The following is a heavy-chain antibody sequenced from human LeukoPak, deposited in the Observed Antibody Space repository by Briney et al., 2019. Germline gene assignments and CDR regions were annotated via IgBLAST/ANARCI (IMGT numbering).Heavy chain of an antibody. CDR2: ISTSGST. CDR3: ARSFGETTVVTLAP. D-gene: IGHD4-23*01. Sequence: PSETLSLTCTVSGGSISDYYWSWIRQPAGKGLEWIGHISTSGSTNYNPSLKSRVTISVDTSKNQFSLKLSSVTAADTAVYYCARSFGETTVVTLAPWGQGPLSPSPQ. CDR1: GGSISDYY. V-gene: IGHV4-4*07. J-gene: IGHJ5*02.